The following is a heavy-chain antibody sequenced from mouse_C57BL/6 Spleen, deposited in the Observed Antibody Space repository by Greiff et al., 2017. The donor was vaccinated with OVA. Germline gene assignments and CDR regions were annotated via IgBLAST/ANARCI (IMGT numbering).Heavy chain of an antibody. Sequence: EVQGVESGGGLVKPGGSLELSCAASGFTFSDYGMHWVRQAPEKGLEWVAYISSGSSTIYYADTVKGRFTISRDNAKNTLFLQMTSLRSEDTAMYYCARRAYYSNPYAMDYWGQGTSVTVSS. CDR1: GFTFSDYG. CDR2: ISSGSSTI. D-gene: IGHD2-5*01. V-gene: IGHV5-17*01. CDR3: ARRAYYSNPYAMDY. J-gene: IGHJ4*01.